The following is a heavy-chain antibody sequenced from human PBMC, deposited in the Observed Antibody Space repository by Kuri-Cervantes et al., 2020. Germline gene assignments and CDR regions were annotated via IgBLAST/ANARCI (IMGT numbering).Heavy chain of an antibody. CDR1: GYSISSGYY. J-gene: IGHJ6*03. Sequence: SETLSLTCAVSGYSISSGYYWGWIRQPPGKGLEWIGSIYHSGSTYYNPSLKSRVTISVDTSKNQFSLKLSSVTVADTAVYYCARRVPAAIGYYYYYMDVWGKGTTVTVSS. D-gene: IGHD2-2*02. CDR2: IYHSGST. V-gene: IGHV4-38-2*01. CDR3: ARRVPAAIGYYYYYMDV.